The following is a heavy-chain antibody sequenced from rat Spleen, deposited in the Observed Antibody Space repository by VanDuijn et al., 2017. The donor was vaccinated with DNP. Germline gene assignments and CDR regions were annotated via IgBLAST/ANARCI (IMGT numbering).Heavy chain of an antibody. CDR3: ARNNYYAMDA. V-gene: IGHV5-31*01. J-gene: IGHJ4*01. CDR2: ITSSGGST. CDR1: GFTFNKYW. Sequence: EVQLVESGGGLVQPGRSLKLSCVASGFTFNKYWMTWIRQVPGKGLEWVASITSSGGSTYYPDSVKGRFTISRDNAQNTLYLQMSKLGSEDTAIYYCARNNYYAMDAWGQGTSVTVSS. D-gene: IGHD1-10*01.